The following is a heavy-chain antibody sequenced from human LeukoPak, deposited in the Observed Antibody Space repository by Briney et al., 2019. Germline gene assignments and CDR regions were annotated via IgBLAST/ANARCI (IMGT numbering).Heavy chain of an antibody. V-gene: IGHV4-30-4*01. CDR1: GGSISSGDYY. D-gene: IGHD4-23*01. J-gene: IGHJ4*02. CDR2: IYYSGST. CDR3: ARDLLNEGNHLDY. Sequence: SETLSLTCTVSGGSISSGDYYWSWIRQPPGKGLEWIGYIYYSGSTSYNPSLKSRVTISADTSKNQFSLKLSSVTAADTAVYYCARDLLNEGNHLDYWGQGTLVTVSS.